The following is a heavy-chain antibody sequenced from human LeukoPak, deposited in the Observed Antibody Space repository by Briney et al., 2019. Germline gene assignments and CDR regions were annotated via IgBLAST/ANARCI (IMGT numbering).Heavy chain of an antibody. CDR3: ARSDSSGYYGRGYYFDY. V-gene: IGHV4-59*01. Sequence: SETLSLTCTVSGGSISSYYWSWIRQPPGKGLEWIGYIYYSGSTNYNPSLKSRVTISVDTSKNQFSLKLSSVTAADTAVYYCARSDSSGYYGRGYYFDYWGQGTLVTVSS. CDR1: GGSISSYY. CDR2: IYYSGST. D-gene: IGHD3-22*01. J-gene: IGHJ4*02.